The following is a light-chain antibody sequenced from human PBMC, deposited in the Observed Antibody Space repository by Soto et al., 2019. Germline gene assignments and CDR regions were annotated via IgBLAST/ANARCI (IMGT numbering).Light chain of an antibody. CDR1: QSVSSN. CDR3: QHYNGWPPTWT. J-gene: IGKJ1*01. V-gene: IGKV3-15*01. CDR2: GAS. Sequence: EIVMTQSPATLSVSPGERATLSCRASQSVSSNLAWYRQGPGQAPRLLIYGASTRSTGIPDRFSGSGSGTEFTLTISSLQSEDFAVYYCQHYNGWPPTWTFGQGTKVEIK.